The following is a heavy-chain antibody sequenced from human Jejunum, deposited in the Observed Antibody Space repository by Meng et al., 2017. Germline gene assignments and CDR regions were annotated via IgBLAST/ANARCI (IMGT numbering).Heavy chain of an antibody. V-gene: IGHV3-23*01. CDR3: ATQYYYEGY. CDR2: TSDNGGRT. J-gene: IGHJ4*02. D-gene: IGHD3-22*01. Sequence: GESLKISCAASGFSFSTFAMSWIRQAPGKGLEWISSTSDNGGRTYYADSVKGRFIISRDNSKNTVYLQMNGLRAEDTAMYYCATQYYYEGYWGQGTLVTVS. CDR1: GFSFSTFA.